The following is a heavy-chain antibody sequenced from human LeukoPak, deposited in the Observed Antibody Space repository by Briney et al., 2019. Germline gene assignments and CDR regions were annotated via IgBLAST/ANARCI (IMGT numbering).Heavy chain of an antibody. Sequence: GGSLRLSCAASGCTFSSYGMHWVRQAPGKGLEWVAVISYDGSNKYYADSVKGRFTISRDNSKNTLYLQMNSLRAEDTAVYYCAKGIAVENSGQGTLVTVSS. CDR2: ISYDGSNK. CDR1: GCTFSSYG. CDR3: AKGIAVEN. V-gene: IGHV3-30*18. J-gene: IGHJ4*02. D-gene: IGHD6-19*01.